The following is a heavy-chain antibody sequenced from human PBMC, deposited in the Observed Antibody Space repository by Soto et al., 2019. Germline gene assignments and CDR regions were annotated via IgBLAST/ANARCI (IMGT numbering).Heavy chain of an antibody. CDR1: GGSFSGYY. J-gene: IGHJ6*02. Sequence: SETLSLTCAVYGGSFSGYYWSWIRQPPGKGLEWIGEINHSGSTNYNPSLKSRVTISVDTSKNQFSLKLSSVTAADTAVYYCARAHKRITIFGVVITEYYYYYYGMDVWGQGTTVTVSS. V-gene: IGHV4-34*01. D-gene: IGHD3-3*01. CDR3: ARAHKRITIFGVVITEYYYYYYGMDV. CDR2: INHSGST.